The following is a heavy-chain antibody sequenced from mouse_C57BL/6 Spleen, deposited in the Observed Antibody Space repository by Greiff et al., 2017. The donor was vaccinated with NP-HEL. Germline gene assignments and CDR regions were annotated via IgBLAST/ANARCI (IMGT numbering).Heavy chain of an antibody. J-gene: IGHJ4*01. V-gene: IGHV5-17*01. Sequence: EVKLVESGGGLVKPGGSLKLSCAASGFTFSDYGMHWVRQAPERGLEWVAYISSGSGAIYYAETVKGRFTLTVDNAKNTLFLQMTSLRSEDTAMYYGASERAYYDYAMDDWGQGTTVTVAS. CDR1: GFTFSDYG. CDR2: ISSGSGAI. D-gene: IGHD1-1*01. CDR3: ASERAYYDYAMDD.